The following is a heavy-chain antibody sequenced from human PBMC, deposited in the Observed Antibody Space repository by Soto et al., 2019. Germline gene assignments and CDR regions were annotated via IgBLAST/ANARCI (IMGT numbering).Heavy chain of an antibody. CDR2: IYPGDSDT. V-gene: IGHV5-51*01. CDR3: ARMRGPAVAGRWFDP. D-gene: IGHD6-19*01. Sequence: PGESLKISCKGSGYSFTSYWIGWVRQMPGKGLEWMGIIYPGDSDTRYSPSFQGQVTISADKSISTAYLQWSSLKALDTAMYYCARMRGPAVAGRWFDPWGQGTLVTVSS. CDR1: GYSFTSYW. J-gene: IGHJ5*02.